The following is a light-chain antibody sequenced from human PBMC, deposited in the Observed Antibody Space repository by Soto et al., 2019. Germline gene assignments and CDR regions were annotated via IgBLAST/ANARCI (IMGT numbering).Light chain of an antibody. CDR1: QTISRW. Sequence: DLQLTQTPSTLSASVGDEVTITCRASQTISRWLAWYQQKPGRAPKLLIYDASTLESGVPSRFSGSGSETEFTLTISRLQPDDFATYFCHSRAFGQGTRLGIK. V-gene: IGKV1-5*01. CDR2: DAS. CDR3: HSRA. J-gene: IGKJ5*01.